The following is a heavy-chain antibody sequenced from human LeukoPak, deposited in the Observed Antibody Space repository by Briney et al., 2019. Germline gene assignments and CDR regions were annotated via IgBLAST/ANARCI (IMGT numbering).Heavy chain of an antibody. CDR2: INHSGST. Sequence: SETLSLTXAVYGGSFSGYYWSWIRQPPGKGLEWIGEINHSGSTNYNPSLKSRVTISVDTSKNQFSLKLSSVTAADTAVYYCARRDGSGSYYPTAFDYWGQGTLVTVSS. J-gene: IGHJ4*02. CDR3: ARRDGSGSYYPTAFDY. CDR1: GGSFSGYY. V-gene: IGHV4-34*01. D-gene: IGHD3-10*01.